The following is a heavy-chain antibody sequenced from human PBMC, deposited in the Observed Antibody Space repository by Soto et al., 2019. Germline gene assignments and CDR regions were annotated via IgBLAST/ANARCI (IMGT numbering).Heavy chain of an antibody. D-gene: IGHD4-17*01. CDR3: TTDSYMTNIIVRFDY. CDR1: GFIFSNAW. J-gene: IGHJ4*01. CDR2: VKSKTDGGTT. V-gene: IGHV3-15*07. Sequence: PGGSLRLSCAASGFIFSNAWINWVRQAPGKGLEWVGRVKSKTDGGTTDLAAPVKGRFAISRDDSKKMVYLEMNSLKTEDTAIYYCTTDSYMTNIIVRFDYWGHGTLVTVSS.